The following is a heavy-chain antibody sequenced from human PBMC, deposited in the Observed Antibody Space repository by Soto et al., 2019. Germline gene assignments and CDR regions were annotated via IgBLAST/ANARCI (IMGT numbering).Heavy chain of an antibody. J-gene: IGHJ4*02. CDR3: AKDAPTIPY. D-gene: IGHD2-2*02. V-gene: IGHV3-30*18. Sequence: GGSLRLSCAASGFTFSSYGMHWVRQAPGKGLEWVAVISYDGSNKYYADSVKGRFTISRDNSKNTLYLQMNSLRAEDTAVYYCAKDAPTIPYWGQGTLVTVSS. CDR2: ISYDGSNK. CDR1: GFTFSSYG.